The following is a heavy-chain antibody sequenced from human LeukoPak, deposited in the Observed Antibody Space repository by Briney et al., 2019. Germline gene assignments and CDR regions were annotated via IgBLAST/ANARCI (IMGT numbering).Heavy chain of an antibody. J-gene: IGHJ6*03. CDR3: ARGQYGVYSSTYYYYMDV. CDR1: GFTFSSYS. V-gene: IGHV3-21*01. CDR2: ISSSSSYI. Sequence: GGSLRLSCAASGFTFSSYSMNWVRQAPGKGLEWVSSISSSSSYIYYADSVKGRFTISRDNAKNSLYLQMNSLRAEDTAVYYCARGQYGVYSSTYYYYMDVWGKGTTVTVSS. D-gene: IGHD6-13*01.